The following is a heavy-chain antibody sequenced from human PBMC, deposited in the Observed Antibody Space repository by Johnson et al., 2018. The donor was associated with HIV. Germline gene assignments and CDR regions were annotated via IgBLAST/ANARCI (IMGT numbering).Heavy chain of an antibody. CDR3: ASGGPYDSGIIDAFDI. Sequence: QVQLVESGGGVVQPGRSLRLSCAASGFTFSSYSMHWVPQAPGKGLEWVAVTSYDGINKYYATSVKGRFTISRDNSKNTLYLQMNCLRAEDTAVYYCASGGPYDSGIIDAFDIWGQGTMVTVSS. J-gene: IGHJ3*02. V-gene: IGHV3-30-3*01. D-gene: IGHD3-10*01. CDR2: TSYDGINK. CDR1: GFTFSSYS.